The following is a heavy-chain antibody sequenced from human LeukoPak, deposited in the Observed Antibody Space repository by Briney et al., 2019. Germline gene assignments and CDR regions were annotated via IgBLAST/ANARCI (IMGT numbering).Heavy chain of an antibody. D-gene: IGHD6-13*01. CDR1: GGSISSYY. CDR2: IYYSGST. CDR3: ARWSSSWNWFDP. J-gene: IGHJ5*02. V-gene: IGHV4-59*12. Sequence: PSETLSLTCTVSGGSISSYYWGWIRQPPGKGLEWIGYIYYSGSTNYNPSLKSRVTISVDTSKNQFSLKLSSVTAADTAVYYCARWSSSWNWFDPWGQGTLVTVSS.